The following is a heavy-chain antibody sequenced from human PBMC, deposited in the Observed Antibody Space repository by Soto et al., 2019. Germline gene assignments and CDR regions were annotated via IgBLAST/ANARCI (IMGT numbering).Heavy chain of an antibody. J-gene: IGHJ4*02. Sequence: ASLKVSCKASGYTFTSYAMHWVRQAPGQGLEWMGWISAYNGNTNYAQKLQGRVTMTTDTSTSTAYMELRSLRSDDTAVYYCASSLGSHPNPFDYWGQGTLVTVSS. CDR1: GYTFTSYA. V-gene: IGHV1-18*01. CDR2: ISAYNGNT. CDR3: ASSLGSHPNPFDY. D-gene: IGHD3-10*01.